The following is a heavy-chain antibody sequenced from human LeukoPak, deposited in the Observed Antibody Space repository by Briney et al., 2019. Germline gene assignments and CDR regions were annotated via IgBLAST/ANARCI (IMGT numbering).Heavy chain of an antibody. D-gene: IGHD3-10*01. Sequence: ASVKVSCKASGYTFTSYYMHWVRQAPGQGLEWMGIINPSGGSTSYAQKFQGRVTMTRDMSTSTVYMELSSLRSEDTAVYYCARDLGILWFGELFVMDVWGKGTTVTVSS. CDR3: ARDLGILWFGELFVMDV. J-gene: IGHJ6*04. V-gene: IGHV1-46*01. CDR2: INPSGGST. CDR1: GYTFTSYY.